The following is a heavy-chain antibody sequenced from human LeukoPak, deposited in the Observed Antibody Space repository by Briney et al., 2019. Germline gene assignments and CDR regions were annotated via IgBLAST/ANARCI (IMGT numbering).Heavy chain of an antibody. J-gene: IGHJ4*02. CDR2: ISYDGSNK. V-gene: IGHV3-30*07. CDR3: ARDRLQLDY. D-gene: IGHD5-24*01. CDR1: GFTFSSYA. Sequence: GGSLRLSCAASGFTFSSYAMHWVRQAPGKGLEWVAVISYDGSNKYYADSVKGRFTISRDNSKNTLYLQMNSLRAEDTAVYYCARDRLQLDYRGQGTLVTVSS.